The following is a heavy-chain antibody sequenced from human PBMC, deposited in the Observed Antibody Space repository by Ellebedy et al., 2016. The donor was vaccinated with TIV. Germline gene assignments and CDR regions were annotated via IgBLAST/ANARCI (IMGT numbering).Heavy chain of an antibody. J-gene: IGHJ4*02. CDR2: IFTSGST. CDR1: GGSISSYS. V-gene: IGHV4-4*07. CDR3: VRAPDYGGNSMVFDF. D-gene: IGHD4-23*01. Sequence: MPSETLSLTCTVSGGSISSYSWSWIRQPAGEGLEWIGRIFTSGSTNFNPSLTSRVTFSVDSSKNQFSLKLSSVTAADTAVYYCVRAPDYGGNSMVFDFWGQGTLVTVSS.